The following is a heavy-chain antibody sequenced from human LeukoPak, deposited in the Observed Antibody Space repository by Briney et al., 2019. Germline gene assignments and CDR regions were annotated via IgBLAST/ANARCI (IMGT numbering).Heavy chain of an antibody. Sequence: PGGSLRLSCAASGFTFSSYAMSWVRQAPGKGLEWVSAISGSGGSTYYADSVKGRFTISRDNSKNTLYLQLNSLRAEDTAVYYCAKHGNPRGGIAAVGLDYWGQGTLVTVSS. J-gene: IGHJ4*02. D-gene: IGHD6-13*01. CDR1: GFTFSSYA. CDR3: AKHGNPRGGIAAVGLDY. V-gene: IGHV3-23*01. CDR2: ISGSGGST.